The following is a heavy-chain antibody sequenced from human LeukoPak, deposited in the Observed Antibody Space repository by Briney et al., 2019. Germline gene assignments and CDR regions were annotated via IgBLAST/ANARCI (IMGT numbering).Heavy chain of an antibody. CDR2: IYYSGST. D-gene: IGHD6-19*01. CDR1: GGSFSGYY. J-gene: IGHJ4*02. V-gene: IGHV4-59*08. Sequence: PSGTLSLTCAVYGGSFSGYYWSWIRQPPGKGLEWIGYIYYSGSTNYNPSLKSRVTISVDTSKNQFSLKLSSVTAADTAVYYCARSWSSGWYFDYWGQGTLVTVSS. CDR3: ARSWSSGWYFDY.